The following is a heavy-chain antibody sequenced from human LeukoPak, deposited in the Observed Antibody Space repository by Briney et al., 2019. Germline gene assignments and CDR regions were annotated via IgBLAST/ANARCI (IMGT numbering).Heavy chain of an antibody. CDR2: IYHSGTI. CDR1: GYSISSGYY. Sequence: PSETLSLTCTVSGYSISSGYYWGWIRQPPGKGLEWLASIYHSGTIYYHPSLKSRVTISVDTSKNQSSLKLTSVTAADTAVYYCAKGLGRQQLVSPFDYWGQGTLVTVSS. J-gene: IGHJ4*02. V-gene: IGHV4-38-2*02. CDR3: AKGLGRQQLVSPFDY. D-gene: IGHD6-13*01.